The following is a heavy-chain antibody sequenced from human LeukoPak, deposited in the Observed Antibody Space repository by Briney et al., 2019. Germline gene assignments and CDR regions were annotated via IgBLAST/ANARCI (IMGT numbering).Heavy chain of an antibody. CDR3: ARDLAVPGTARGY. D-gene: IGHD6-19*01. CDR2: INTNTGNP. V-gene: IGHV7-4-1*01. J-gene: IGHJ4*02. Sequence: SVKVSCKASGYTFSAYDISCMPQAPGQGLECMGGINTNTGNPTYAQGFTGRFVFSLDSSVSTAYLQIDSVEAEDTAVYFCARDLAVPGTARGYWGQGTLVTVSS. CDR1: GYTFSAYD.